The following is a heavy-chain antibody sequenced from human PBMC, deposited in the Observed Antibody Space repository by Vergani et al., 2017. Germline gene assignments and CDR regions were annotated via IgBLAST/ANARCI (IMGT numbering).Heavy chain of an antibody. V-gene: IGHV3-21*01. Sequence: EVQLVESGGGLVKPGGSLRLSCVASGFTFGSYSMNWVRQAPGKGLEWVSFISSSSSYRYYADSVKGRFTISRDNGEYSLLLQMNSLRAEDTAVYYCAREALHSSGWYGYYYYYGMDVWGQGTTVTVSS. D-gene: IGHD6-19*01. CDR3: AREALHSSGWYGYYYYYGMDV. J-gene: IGHJ6*02. CDR2: ISSSSSYR. CDR1: GFTFGSYS.